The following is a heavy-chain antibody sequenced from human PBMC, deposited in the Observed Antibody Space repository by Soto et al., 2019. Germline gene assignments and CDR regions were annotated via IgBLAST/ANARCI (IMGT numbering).Heavy chain of an antibody. CDR1: GGSFSGYY. V-gene: IGHV4-34*01. D-gene: IGHD2-15*01. CDR2: INHSGST. J-gene: IGHJ4*02. CDR3: ARAAPRYCSGGSCYSGGDY. Sequence: SETLSLTCAVYGGSFSGYYWTWIRQPPGKGLEWIGEINHSGSTNYNPSLKSRVTISVDTSKNQFSLKLSSVTAADTAVYYCARAAPRYCSGGSCYSGGDYWGQGTMVTVSS.